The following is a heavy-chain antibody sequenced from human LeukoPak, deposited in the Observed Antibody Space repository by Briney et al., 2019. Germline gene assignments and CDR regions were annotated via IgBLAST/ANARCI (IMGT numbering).Heavy chain of an antibody. V-gene: IGHV4-34*01. D-gene: IGHD6-13*01. J-gene: IGHJ5*02. Sequence: PSETLSLTRAVYGGSFSGYYWSWIRQPPGKGLEWIGEINHSGSTNYNPSLKSRVTISVDTSKNQFSLKLSSVTAADTAVYYCARSIAQYNWFDPWGQGTLVTVSS. CDR2: INHSGST. CDR3: ARSIAQYNWFDP. CDR1: GGSFSGYY.